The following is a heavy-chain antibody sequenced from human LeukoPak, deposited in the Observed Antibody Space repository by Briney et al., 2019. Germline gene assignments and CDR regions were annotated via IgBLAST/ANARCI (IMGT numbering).Heavy chain of an antibody. V-gene: IGHV1-69*02. D-gene: IGHD3-22*01. Sequence: ASVKVSCKASGGTFSSYTINWVRQAPGQGLEWMGRVIPILGIGNNAQKFQGRVTITADKSTSTAYMELSSLRSEDTAVYYCATSRPDYYDSSGYPPGDWGQGTLVTVSS. J-gene: IGHJ4*02. CDR3: ATSRPDYYDSSGYPPGD. CDR2: VIPILGIG. CDR1: GGTFSSYT.